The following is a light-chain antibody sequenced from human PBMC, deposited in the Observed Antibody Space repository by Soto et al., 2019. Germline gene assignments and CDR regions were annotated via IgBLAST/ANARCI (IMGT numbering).Light chain of an antibody. CDR3: QQYGSSPTWT. CDR2: GAS. Sequence: EIVLTQSPGTLSLSPGERATLSCRASQSVSSSYLAWYQQKPGQAPRLLIYGASSRATGIPDRFSGSGSGTDFTLPISRLEPEDFAVYYCQQYGSSPTWTFSPGTKVEIK. J-gene: IGKJ1*01. V-gene: IGKV3-20*01. CDR1: QSVSSSY.